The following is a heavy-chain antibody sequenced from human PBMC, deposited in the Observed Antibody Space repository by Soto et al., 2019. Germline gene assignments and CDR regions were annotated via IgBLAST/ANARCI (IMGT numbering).Heavy chain of an antibody. CDR1: GFTFNYYW. CDR2: IQSDGSSP. V-gene: IGHV3-74*01. CDR3: VRGGDPDY. J-gene: IGHJ4*02. Sequence: EVQLVESGGGLVQPGGSLRLSCVASGFTFNYYWMHWVRQAPGKGLVGVSRIQSDGSSPDYVDSVKGRFTISRDNAKNTLYLQMNNLRAEDTAVYYCVRGGDPDYWGQGTLVTVSS.